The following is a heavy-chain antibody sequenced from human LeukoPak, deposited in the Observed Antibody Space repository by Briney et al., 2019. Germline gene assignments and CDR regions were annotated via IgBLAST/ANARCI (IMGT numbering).Heavy chain of an antibody. CDR1: GYTFTSYY. CDR3: ARDARTSYDSSGYYFDY. V-gene: IGHV1-46*01. Sequence: ASVKVSCKASGYTFTSYYMHWVRQAPGQGLEWMGIINPSGGSTSYAQKFQGRVTMTRDTSTSTVYMELSSLRPEDTAVYYCARDARTSYDSSGYYFDYWGQGTLVTVSS. J-gene: IGHJ4*02. CDR2: INPSGGST. D-gene: IGHD3-22*01.